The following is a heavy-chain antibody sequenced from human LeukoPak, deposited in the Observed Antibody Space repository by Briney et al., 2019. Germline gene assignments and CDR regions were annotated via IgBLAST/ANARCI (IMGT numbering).Heavy chain of an antibody. D-gene: IGHD3-3*01. Sequence: GGSLRLSCAVSGFTFSGFWMSWSRQAPGKGLEWVASINSDGSEGYYADVVKGRFTISRDNSKNTLYLQMNSLRAEDTAVYYCARVKRAYYDFWSGYFNWFDPWGQGTLVTVSS. CDR3: ARVKRAYYDFWSGYFNWFDP. CDR2: INSDGSEG. V-gene: IGHV3-7*01. J-gene: IGHJ5*02. CDR1: GFTFSGFW.